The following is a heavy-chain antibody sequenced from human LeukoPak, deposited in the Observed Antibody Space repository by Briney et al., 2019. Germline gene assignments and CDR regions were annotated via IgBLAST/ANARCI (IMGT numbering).Heavy chain of an antibody. J-gene: IGHJ6*03. CDR3: AKEGLGYSGYDFHYYYMDV. V-gene: IGHV3-43D*03. Sequence: SGGSLRLSCAASGFTFDDYAMHGVRQAPGKGLEWVSLISWDGGSTYYADSVKGRFTISRDNSKNSLYLQMNSLRAEDTALYYCAKEGLGYSGYDFHYYYMDVWGKGTTVTVSS. CDR2: ISWDGGST. D-gene: IGHD5-12*01. CDR1: GFTFDDYA.